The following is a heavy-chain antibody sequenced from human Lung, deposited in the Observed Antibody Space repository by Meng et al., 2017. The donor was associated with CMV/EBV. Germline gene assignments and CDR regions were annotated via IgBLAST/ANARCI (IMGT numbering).Heavy chain of an antibody. D-gene: IGHD2-2*01. J-gene: IGHJ5*02. Sequence: SVXVSXXASGYTFTGYYMHWVRQAPGQGLEWMGWINPNSGGTNYAQKFQGRVTMTRDTSISTAYMELSRLRSDDTAVYYCARDGSLGYCSSTSCYGGGWFEPWGQGNXVNVDS. CDR3: ARDGSLGYCSSTSCYGGGWFEP. CDR1: GYTFTGYY. CDR2: INPNSGGT. V-gene: IGHV1-2*02.